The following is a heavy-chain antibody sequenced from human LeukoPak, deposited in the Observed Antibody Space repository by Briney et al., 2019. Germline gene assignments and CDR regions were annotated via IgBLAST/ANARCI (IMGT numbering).Heavy chain of an antibody. V-gene: IGHV4-34*01. Sequence: ASETLSLTCAVYGGSFSGYYWSWIRQPPGKGLEWIGEINHSGSTNYNPSLKSRVTISVDTSKNQFSLKLSSVTAADTAVYYCARETRYFDWLAILDYWGQGTLVTVSS. D-gene: IGHD3-9*01. CDR3: ARETRYFDWLAILDY. J-gene: IGHJ4*02. CDR1: GGSFSGYY. CDR2: INHSGST.